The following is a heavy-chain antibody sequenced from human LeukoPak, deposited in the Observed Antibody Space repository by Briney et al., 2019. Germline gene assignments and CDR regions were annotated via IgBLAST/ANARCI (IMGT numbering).Heavy chain of an antibody. Sequence: TGGSLRLSCAASGFTVSSDYLAWVRKAPGKGLEWVSYISDSSSYTNYADSVKGRFTISRDNAKNSLYLQMNSLRAEDTAVYYCARVVATSNYGMDVWGQGTTVTVSS. CDR2: ISDSSSYT. J-gene: IGHJ6*02. D-gene: IGHD5-12*01. CDR1: GFTVSSDY. CDR3: ARVVATSNYGMDV. V-gene: IGHV3-11*05.